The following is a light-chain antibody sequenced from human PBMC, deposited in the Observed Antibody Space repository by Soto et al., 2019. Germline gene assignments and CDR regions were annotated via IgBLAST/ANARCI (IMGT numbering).Light chain of an antibody. V-gene: IGLV2-8*01. J-gene: IGLJ1*01. CDR2: EVD. Sequence: QSALTQPPSASGSPGQSVTISCAGSSSDVGAYDSVSWYQQHPGKAPKLIISEVDKRPSGVPDRFSGSKSGNTASLTVSGLQTEDDADYYCSSYAGSNNFVVFRTGTKVTVL. CDR3: SSYAGSNNFVV. CDR1: SSDVGAYDS.